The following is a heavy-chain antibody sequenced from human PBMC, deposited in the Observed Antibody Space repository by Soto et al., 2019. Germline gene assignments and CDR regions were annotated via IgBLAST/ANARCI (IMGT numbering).Heavy chain of an antibody. CDR1: GFTFSNYA. CDR3: AKAESSYASGWYAY. Sequence: EVQLLESGGGLVQPGGSLRLSCVASGFTFSNYAMSWVRQAPGKGLEWVSAISSAGRTYYADSVKGRFTISRDNSKNKLYLQMNSLRAEDTAVHYCAKAESSYASGWYAYWGQGTLVTVSS. J-gene: IGHJ4*02. D-gene: IGHD6-19*01. CDR2: ISSAGRT. V-gene: IGHV3-23*01.